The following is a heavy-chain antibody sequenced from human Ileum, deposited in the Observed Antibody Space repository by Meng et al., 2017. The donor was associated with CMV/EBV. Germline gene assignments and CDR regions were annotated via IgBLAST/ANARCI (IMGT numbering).Heavy chain of an antibody. CDR1: GFTFSTYE. D-gene: IGHD2-2*01. CDR2: ISSGGTYR. J-gene: IGHJ4*02. V-gene: IGHV3-48*03. CDR3: AREPPDISSSGTSPVSDY. Sequence: GESLKISCAVSGFTFSTYEMNWIRQGPGKGLEWVSHISSGGTYRHYTDSVKGRFTISRDDANNLLYLQMNSLRAEDTAVYYCAREPPDISSSGTSPVSDYWGQGTLVTVSS.